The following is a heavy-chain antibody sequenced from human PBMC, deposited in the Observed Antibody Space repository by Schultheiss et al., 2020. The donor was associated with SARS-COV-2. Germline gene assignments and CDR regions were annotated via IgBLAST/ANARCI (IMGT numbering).Heavy chain of an antibody. CDR1: GGSIYNYY. CDR2: ISYSGST. Sequence: SETLSLTCTVSGGSIYNYYWSWIRQPPGKGLEWIGYISYSGSTNYNPSLKSRVTVSVDTSKNQFSLKLRSVTPADTAVYFCARRVRGGFVSDHNYFIDVWGKGTTVTVSS. J-gene: IGHJ6*03. CDR3: ARRVRGGFVSDHNYFIDV. D-gene: IGHD5-24*01. V-gene: IGHV4-59*01.